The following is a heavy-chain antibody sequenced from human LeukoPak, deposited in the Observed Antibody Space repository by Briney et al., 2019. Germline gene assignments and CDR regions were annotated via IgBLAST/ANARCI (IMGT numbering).Heavy chain of an antibody. CDR2: MYKSGSP. J-gene: IGHJ3*02. Sequence: AESLSLTCNGSGCPISSYCWSWIRQPPGKGLEWVGYMYKSGSPKYNLSLKSGGTISLDTSKNHFSLQLISVPAAEPAVSYCAGQGGGGRAFDIWGQGTMVTVSS. CDR3: AGQGGGGRAFDI. CDR1: GCPISSYC. V-gene: IGHV4-4*09. D-gene: IGHD3-16*01.